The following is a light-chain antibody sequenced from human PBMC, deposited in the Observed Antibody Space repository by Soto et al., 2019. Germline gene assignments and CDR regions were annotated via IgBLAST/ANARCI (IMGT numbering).Light chain of an antibody. CDR3: QQHGTSPYT. J-gene: IGKJ2*01. CDR1: QSLRSSY. Sequence: PGERATLSCWASQSLRSSYLAWYQRKPGQAPRLLMFGASRRATGIPDRFNGSGSGTDFNLTISRLEPEDVALYYCQQHGTSPYTFGQGTVLEIK. CDR2: GAS. V-gene: IGKV3-20*01.